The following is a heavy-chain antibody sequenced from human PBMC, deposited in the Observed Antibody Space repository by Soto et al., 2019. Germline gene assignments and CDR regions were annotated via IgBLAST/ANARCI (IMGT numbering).Heavy chain of an antibody. D-gene: IGHD6-6*01. V-gene: IGHV4-34*01. CDR1: GWSFSGYY. Sequence: SETLSLTCSVYGWSFSGYYWSWIRQPPGKGLEWIGEINHSGSTNYNPSLKSRVTISVDTSKNQFSLKLSSVTAADTAVYYCASGVAARPTLNRAFDYWGQGTLVT. CDR3: ASGVAARPTLNRAFDY. J-gene: IGHJ4*02. CDR2: INHSGST.